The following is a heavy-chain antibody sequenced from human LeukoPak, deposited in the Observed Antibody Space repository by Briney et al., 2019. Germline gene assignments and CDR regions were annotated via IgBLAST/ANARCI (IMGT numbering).Heavy chain of an antibody. CDR1: GYTFTSYG. CDR2: ISAYNGNT. D-gene: IGHD3-22*01. CDR3: ARGGDMRVVGAFDI. V-gene: IGHV1-18*01. Sequence: GASVKVSCKASGYTFTSYGINWVRQAPGQGLEWMGWISAYNGNTNYAQKLQGRVTMTRDTSTSTVYMELRSLRSDDTALYYCARGGDMRVVGAFDIWGQGTMLTVSS. J-gene: IGHJ3*02.